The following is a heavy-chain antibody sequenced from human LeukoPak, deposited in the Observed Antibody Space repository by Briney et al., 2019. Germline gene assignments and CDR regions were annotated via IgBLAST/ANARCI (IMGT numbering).Heavy chain of an antibody. V-gene: IGHV4-59*01. Sequence: SETLSLTGTVSGGSISSYYWSWIRQPPGKGLEWIGYIYYSGSTNYNPSPKSRVTISVDTSKNQFSLKLSSVTAADTAVYYCARVFWTSDYGDSGNWFDPWGQGTLVTVSS. D-gene: IGHD4-17*01. CDR2: IYYSGST. CDR1: GGSISSYY. CDR3: ARVFWTSDYGDSGNWFDP. J-gene: IGHJ5*02.